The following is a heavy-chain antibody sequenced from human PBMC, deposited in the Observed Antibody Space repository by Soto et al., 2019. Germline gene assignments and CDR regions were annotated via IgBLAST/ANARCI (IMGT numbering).Heavy chain of an antibody. CDR2: ISHDGVTK. D-gene: IGHD3-10*01. V-gene: IGHV3-30-3*01. Sequence: SLRLSCTASGSTFPNYPMHWVRQAPDKGLEWVAVISHDGVTKNSADSVKGRFTISRDNSRNTLYLQMDSLRVEDTAVYYCASDLSGRADVWGQGTTVTVSS. CDR3: ASDLSGRADV. CDR1: GSTFPNYP. J-gene: IGHJ6*02.